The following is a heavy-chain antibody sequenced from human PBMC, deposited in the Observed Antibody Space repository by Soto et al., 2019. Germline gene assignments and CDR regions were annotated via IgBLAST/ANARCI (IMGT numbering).Heavy chain of an antibody. CDR3: TRDQGGSYDSWFDP. D-gene: IGHD1-26*01. CDR2: ISSSSSYI. V-gene: IGHV3-21*01. Sequence: GGSLRLSCAASGFTFSSDSMNWVRQAPGKGLEWVSSISSSSSYIYYADSVKGRFTISRDNAKNSLYLQMNSLRAEDTAIYFCTRDQGGSYDSWFDPWGQGTLVTVSS. J-gene: IGHJ5*02. CDR1: GFTFSSDS.